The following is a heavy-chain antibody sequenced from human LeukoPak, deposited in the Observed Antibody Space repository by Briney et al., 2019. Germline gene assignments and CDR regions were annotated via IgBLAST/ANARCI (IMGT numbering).Heavy chain of an antibody. Sequence: GGSLRLSCAASGFTFSDHYMDWVRQAPGKGLEWVGRTRNKANSYTTEYAASVKGRFTLSRDDSKNSLYLQMNSLKTEDTAMYYCAKSGYGAFDIWGQGTMVTVSS. D-gene: IGHD3-3*01. V-gene: IGHV3-72*01. CDR3: AKSGYGAFDI. CDR1: GFTFSDHY. CDR2: TRNKANSYTT. J-gene: IGHJ3*02.